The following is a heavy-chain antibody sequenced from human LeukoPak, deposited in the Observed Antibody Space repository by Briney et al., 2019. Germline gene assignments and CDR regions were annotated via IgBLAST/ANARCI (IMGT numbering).Heavy chain of an antibody. V-gene: IGHV3-23*01. CDR2: IVGSGGNT. D-gene: IGHD3-9*01. J-gene: IGHJ4*02. CDR1: GFTFSNYA. CDR3: SKWGDYDVLTGYYDSDF. Sequence: PGGSLRLPCAASGFTFSNYAMSWVRQAPGKGLEWVSAIVGSGGNTYYADSVKGRFSISRDNSKNTLFLQMNSLRVEDTALYYCSKWGDYDVLTGYYDSDFWGQGTLVTVSS.